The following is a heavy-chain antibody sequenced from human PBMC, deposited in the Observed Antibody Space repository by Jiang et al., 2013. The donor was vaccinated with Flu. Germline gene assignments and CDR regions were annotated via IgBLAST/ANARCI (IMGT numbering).Heavy chain of an antibody. V-gene: IGHV4-39*01. CDR3: ARHLALDRSSQPPPIDH. CDR1: GGSISSTGYY. Sequence: PGLVKPSETLSLTCTVSGGSISSTGYYWGWIRQPPGKGLEWIGSIYYSGSISYSGTTFYNPSLKSRVTISVDTSKNQLSLRLSSVTAADRAVYYCARHLALDRSSQPPPIDHWGQGTLVTVSS. J-gene: IGHJ5*02. D-gene: IGHD6-13*01. CDR2: IYYSGSISYSGTT.